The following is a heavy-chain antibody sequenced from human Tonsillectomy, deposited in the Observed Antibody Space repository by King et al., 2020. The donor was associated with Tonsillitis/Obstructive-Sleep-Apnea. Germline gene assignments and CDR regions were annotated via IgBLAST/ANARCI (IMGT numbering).Heavy chain of an antibody. CDR2: IKSKSKGETT. J-gene: IGHJ3*01. CDR3: ATDWGSGTYYVRAFDV. V-gene: IGHV3-15*01. CDR1: GFTFSNAW. Sequence: VQLVESGGGLVKPGGSLRLSCAASGFTFSNAWMSWVRQAPGKGPEWVGRIKSKSKGETTDYTAPVRGGFTISRDDSKNTLFLQMNSLKTEDTAVYYCATDWGSGTYYVRAFDVWGLGTMVTVSS. D-gene: IGHD1-26*01.